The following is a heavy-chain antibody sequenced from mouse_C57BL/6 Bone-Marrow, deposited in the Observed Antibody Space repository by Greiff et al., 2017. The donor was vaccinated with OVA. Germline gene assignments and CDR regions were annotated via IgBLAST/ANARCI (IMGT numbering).Heavy chain of an antibody. CDR3: AREGELVMDY. CDR2: ISYSGST. V-gene: IGHV3-1*01. J-gene: IGHJ4*01. CDR1: GYSITSGYD. Sequence: DVQLQESGPGMVKPSQSLSLTCTVTGYSITSGYDWHWIRHFPGNKLEWMGYISYSGSTNYNPSLKSRISITHDTSKNHFFLKLNSVTTEDTATYYCAREGELVMDYWGQGTSVTVSS. D-gene: IGHD4-1*01.